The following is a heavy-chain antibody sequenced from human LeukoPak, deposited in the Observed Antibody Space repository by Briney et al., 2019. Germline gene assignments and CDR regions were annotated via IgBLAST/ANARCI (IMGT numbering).Heavy chain of an antibody. CDR2: IRYDGSNK. Sequence: PGGSLRLSCAASGFTFSSYGMHWVRQAPGKGLEWVAFIRYDGSNKYYADSVKGRFTISRDNSKNTLYLQMNSLRAEDTAVYYCATGPMTYSGSYMYAFDIWGQGTMVTVSS. V-gene: IGHV3-30*02. CDR3: ATGPMTYSGSYMYAFDI. D-gene: IGHD1-26*01. J-gene: IGHJ3*02. CDR1: GFTFSSYG.